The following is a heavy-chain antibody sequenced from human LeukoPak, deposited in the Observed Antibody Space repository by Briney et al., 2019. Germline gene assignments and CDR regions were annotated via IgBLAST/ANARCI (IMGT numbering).Heavy chain of an antibody. CDR1: GFTFSTYN. Sequence: GGSLRLSCAASGFTFSTYNMNWVRQAPGKGLEWVSYISSSSSTIYYADSVKGRFTISRDNAKNSLYLQMNSLRDEDTAVYYCASFSSWYVNWFDLWGQGTLVTVSS. V-gene: IGHV3-48*02. D-gene: IGHD6-13*01. CDR3: ASFSSWYVNWFDL. CDR2: ISSSSSTI. J-gene: IGHJ5*02.